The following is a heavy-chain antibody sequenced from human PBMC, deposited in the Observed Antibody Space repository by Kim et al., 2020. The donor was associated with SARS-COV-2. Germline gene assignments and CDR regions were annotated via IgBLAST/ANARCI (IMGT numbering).Heavy chain of an antibody. CDR1: GFTFSSYA. D-gene: IGHD3-22*01. Sequence: GGSLRLSCAASGFTFSSYAMSWVRQAPGKGLEWVSAISGSGGSTYYADSVKGRFTISRDNSKNTLYLQMNSLRAEDTAVYYCHTDSSGYFYYFDYWGQGTLVTVSS. J-gene: IGHJ4*02. V-gene: IGHV3-23*01. CDR3: HTDSSGYFYYFDY. CDR2: ISGSGGST.